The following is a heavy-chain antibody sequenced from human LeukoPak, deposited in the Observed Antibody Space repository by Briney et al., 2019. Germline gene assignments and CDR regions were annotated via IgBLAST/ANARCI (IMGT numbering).Heavy chain of an antibody. J-gene: IGHJ6*03. V-gene: IGHV1-69*05. D-gene: IGHD1-14*01. Sequence: SVKVSCKASGGTFSSYAISWVRQAPGQGLEWMGGIIPIFGTANYAQKFQGRVTITTDESTSTAYMELSSLRSEDTAVYYCARALMPEGYYYYYMDVWDKGTTVTVSS. CDR1: GGTFSSYA. CDR3: ARALMPEGYYYYYMDV. CDR2: IIPIFGTA.